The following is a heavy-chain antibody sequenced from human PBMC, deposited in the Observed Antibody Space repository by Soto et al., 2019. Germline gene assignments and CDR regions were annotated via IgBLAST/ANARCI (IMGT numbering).Heavy chain of an antibody. D-gene: IGHD3-22*01. Sequence: EVQLLESGGGLVQPGGSLRLSCAASGFTFSSYAMSWVRQAPGKGLECVSGISGSGGTTYYADSVKGRFTLSRDNSKNTLYLQMTSLRAEDTAVYYCARRPYDNSGYFYDYWGQGTLVTVSS. CDR2: ISGSGGTT. CDR1: GFTFSSYA. J-gene: IGHJ4*02. V-gene: IGHV3-23*01. CDR3: ARRPYDNSGYFYDY.